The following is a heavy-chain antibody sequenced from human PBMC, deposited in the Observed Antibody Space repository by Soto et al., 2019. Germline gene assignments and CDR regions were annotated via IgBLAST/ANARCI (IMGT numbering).Heavy chain of an antibody. V-gene: IGHV3-21*01. CDR2: ISSSSSYI. D-gene: IGHD4-17*01. CDR1: GFTFSSYS. CDR3: ARDWSYGDFTPYYYYYGMDV. Sequence: PGGSLRLSCAASGFTFSSYSMNWVRQSPGKGLEWVSSISSSSSYIYYADSVKGRFTIPRDNAKNSLYLQMNSLRAEDTAVYYCARDWSYGDFTPYYYYYGMDVWGQGTTVTVS. J-gene: IGHJ6*02.